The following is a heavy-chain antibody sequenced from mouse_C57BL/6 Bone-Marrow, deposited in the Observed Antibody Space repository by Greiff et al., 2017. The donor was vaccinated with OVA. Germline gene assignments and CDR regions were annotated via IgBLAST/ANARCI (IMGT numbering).Heavy chain of an antibody. Sequence: QVQLQQPGAELVKPGASVKLSCKASGYTFTSYWMHWVKQRPGRGLEWIGRIDPNSGGTKYNEKFKSKATLTVDKPSSTAYMQLSSLTSEDSAVYYWAREEGFTTVVATDYWGQGTTLTVSS. CDR3: AREEGFTTVVATDY. V-gene: IGHV1-72*01. D-gene: IGHD1-1*01. CDR2: IDPNSGGT. J-gene: IGHJ2*01. CDR1: GYTFTSYW.